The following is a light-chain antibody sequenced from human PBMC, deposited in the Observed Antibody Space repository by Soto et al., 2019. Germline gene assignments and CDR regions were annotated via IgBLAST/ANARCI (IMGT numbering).Light chain of an antibody. V-gene: IGLV2-23*01. J-gene: IGLJ1*01. CDR2: DAF. CDR3: CAYAGSNTYV. Sequence: QSALSQPASVSGSPGQSIAISCTGTSSDVGSYNLVSWYQQHPGKAPKLIIYDAFRRPSGVSDRFSGSRSGNTASLTISGLQSEDEADYYCCAYAGSNTYVFGTGTKLTVL. CDR1: SSDVGSYNL.